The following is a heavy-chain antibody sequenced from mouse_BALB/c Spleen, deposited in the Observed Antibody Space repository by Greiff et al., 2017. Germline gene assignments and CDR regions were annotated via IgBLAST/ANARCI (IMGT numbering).Heavy chain of an antibody. CDR1: GFTFSSFG. CDR2: ISSGSSTI. V-gene: IGHV5-17*02. Sequence: EVKVEESGGGLVQPGGSRKLSCAASGFTFSSFGMHWVRQAPEKGLEWVAYISSGSSTIYYADTVKGRFTISRDNPKNTLFLQMTSLRSEDTAMYYCARSGGYDGLSWFAYWGQGTLVTVSA. D-gene: IGHD2-2*01. CDR3: ARSGGYDGLSWFAY. J-gene: IGHJ3*01.